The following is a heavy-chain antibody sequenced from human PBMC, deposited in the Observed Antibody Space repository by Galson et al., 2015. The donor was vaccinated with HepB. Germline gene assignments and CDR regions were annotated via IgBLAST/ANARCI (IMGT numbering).Heavy chain of an antibody. CDR2: ISPDGITT. Sequence: SLRLSCAASGFTFTGHNMHWVRQAPGKGLEWVAIISPDGITTFYPGSLRGRFTISRDNSKNTLYLQMNSLRPEDTALYYCARDVRWNFDQWGQGTLVTVS. J-gene: IGHJ4*02. D-gene: IGHD1-1*01. V-gene: IGHV3-30-3*01. CDR3: ARDVRWNFDQ. CDR1: GFTFTGHN.